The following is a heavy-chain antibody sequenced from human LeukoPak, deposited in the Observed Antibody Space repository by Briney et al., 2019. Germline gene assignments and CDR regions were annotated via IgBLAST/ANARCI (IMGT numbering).Heavy chain of an antibody. J-gene: IGHJ6*03. D-gene: IGHD3-3*01. CDR3: AKGITIFGVVIRYYYYMDV. Sequence: PGGSLRLSCAASGFTFSSYGMHWVRQAPGRGLEWVAFIRYDGSNKYYADSVKGRFTISRDNSKNTLYLHMNSLRAEDTAVYYCAKGITIFGVVIRYYYYMDVWGKGTTVTVSS. CDR2: IRYDGSNK. CDR1: GFTFSSYG. V-gene: IGHV3-30*02.